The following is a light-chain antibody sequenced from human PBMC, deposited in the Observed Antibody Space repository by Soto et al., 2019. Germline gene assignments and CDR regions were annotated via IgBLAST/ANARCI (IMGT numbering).Light chain of an antibody. Sequence: DVELTHSPSSLSASVGASVTITSRQSQSISSYLNWYQQKPGKAPKLLIYAASSLQSGVPSRFSGSGSGTDFTLTISSLQPEDFATYYCQQSYSTSPITFGQGTRLEIK. CDR2: AAS. CDR1: QSISSY. CDR3: QQSYSTSPIT. V-gene: IGKV1-39*01. J-gene: IGKJ5*01.